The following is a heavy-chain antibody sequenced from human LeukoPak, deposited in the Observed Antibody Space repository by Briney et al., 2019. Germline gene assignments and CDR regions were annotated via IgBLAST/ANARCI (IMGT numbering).Heavy chain of an antibody. J-gene: IGHJ4*02. Sequence: PSETLSLTCIVSGDSISSYDWSWIRQPPGKGLEWIGYIYYSGSTNYNPSLKSRVTISVDTSKNQFSLKLSSVTAADTAVYYCARQGPDAFFDYWGQGTLVTVSS. CDR1: GDSISSYD. CDR3: ARQGPDAFFDY. V-gene: IGHV4-59*08. CDR2: IYYSGST.